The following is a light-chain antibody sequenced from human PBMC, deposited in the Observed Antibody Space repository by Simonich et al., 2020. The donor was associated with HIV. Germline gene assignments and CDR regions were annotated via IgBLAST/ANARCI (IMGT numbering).Light chain of an antibody. CDR3: QSYDSSLSGSV. CDR2: GKL. CDR1: SSNIGAGYD. Sequence: QSVLTQAPSVSGAPGQRVTISCTGGSSNIGAGYDVHWYQQLPGTAPKLLIYGKLNRPAGAPDRFSGSKSGTSASLAITGLQAEDEADYYCQSYDSSLSGSVFGGGTKLTVL. J-gene: IGLJ3*02. V-gene: IGLV1-40*01.